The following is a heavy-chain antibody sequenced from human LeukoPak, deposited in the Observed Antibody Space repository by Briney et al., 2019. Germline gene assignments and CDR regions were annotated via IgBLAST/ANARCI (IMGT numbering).Heavy chain of an antibody. CDR3: ARDHAPGNWFDP. Sequence: PSVTLSLTCAVYGGSFSGYYWSWIREPPGKGLEWIGEINHSGSTNYNPSLKSRVTISVDTSKNQFSLKLSSVTAADTAVYYCARDHAPGNWFDPWGQGTLVTVSS. D-gene: IGHD3-10*01. CDR1: GGSFSGYY. V-gene: IGHV4-34*01. CDR2: INHSGST. J-gene: IGHJ5*02.